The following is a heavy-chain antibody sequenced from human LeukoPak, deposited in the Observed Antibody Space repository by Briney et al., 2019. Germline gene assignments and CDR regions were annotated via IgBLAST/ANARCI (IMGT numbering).Heavy chain of an antibody. CDR2: IYYSGST. V-gene: IGHV4-39*01. Sequence: SETLSLTCTVSGGSISSSSYYWGWIRQPPGQGLEWIGSIYYSGSTYYNPSLKSRVTISVDTSKNQFSLKLSSVTAADTAVYYCARRSLWLRPSYYFDYWGQGTLVTVSS. J-gene: IGHJ4*02. CDR3: ARRSLWLRPSYYFDY. D-gene: IGHD5-12*01. CDR1: GGSISSSSYY.